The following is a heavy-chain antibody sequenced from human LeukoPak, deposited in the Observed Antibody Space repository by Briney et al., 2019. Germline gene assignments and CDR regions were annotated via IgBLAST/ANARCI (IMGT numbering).Heavy chain of an antibody. J-gene: IGHJ5*02. D-gene: IGHD3-3*01. Sequence: PSETLSLTCAVYGGSFSGYYWSWIRQPPGKGLEWIGEINHSGSTNYNPSLKRRVTISVDPSKTQFSLKLSSVTAADTAVYYCARGRHSDFWSGYYTGNWFDPWGQGTLVTVSS. CDR1: GGSFSGYY. CDR3: ARGRHSDFWSGYYTGNWFDP. CDR2: INHSGST. V-gene: IGHV4-34*01.